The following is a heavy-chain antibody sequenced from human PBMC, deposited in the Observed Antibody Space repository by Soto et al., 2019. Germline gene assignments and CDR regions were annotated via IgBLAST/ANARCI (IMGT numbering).Heavy chain of an antibody. CDR3: AKDNDDLLAAANYYYGMDV. J-gene: IGHJ6*02. CDR2: ISWNSGSI. V-gene: IGHV3-9*01. D-gene: IGHD6-13*01. CDR1: GFTFDDYA. Sequence: EVQLVESGGGLVQPGRSLRLSCAASGFTFDDYAMHWVRQAPGKGLEWVSGISWNSGSIGYADSVKGRFTISRDNAKNSLYLQMNSLRAEATALYYCAKDNDDLLAAANYYYGMDVWGQGTTVTVSS.